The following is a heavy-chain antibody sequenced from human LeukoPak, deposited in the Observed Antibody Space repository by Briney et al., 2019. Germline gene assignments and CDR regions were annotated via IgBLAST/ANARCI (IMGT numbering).Heavy chain of an antibody. V-gene: IGHV1-69*04. D-gene: IGHD2-2*01. CDR3: ARDRGVPAAINYFDY. Sequence: SVKVSCKASGGTFSSYAISWVRQAPGQGLEWMGRIIPILGIANYAQKFLGRVTITADKSTSTAYMELSSLRSEDTAVYYCARDRGVPAAINYFDYWGQGTLVTVSS. CDR1: GGTFSSYA. J-gene: IGHJ4*02. CDR2: IIPILGIA.